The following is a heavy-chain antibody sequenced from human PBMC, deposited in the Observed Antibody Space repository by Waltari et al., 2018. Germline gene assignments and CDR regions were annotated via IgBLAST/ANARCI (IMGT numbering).Heavy chain of an antibody. D-gene: IGHD2-8*01. V-gene: IGHV3-33*01. CDR2: IWYDGSNK. J-gene: IGHJ4*02. Sequence: QVQLVESGGGVVQPGRSLRLSCAASGFTFSSYGMHWVRQAPGKGLEWVAVIWYDGSNKYYADSVKGRFTISRDNSKNTLYLQMNSLRAEDTAVYYCARGDRLYSDYVDYWGQGTLVTVSS. CDR1: GFTFSSYG. CDR3: ARGDRLYSDYVDY.